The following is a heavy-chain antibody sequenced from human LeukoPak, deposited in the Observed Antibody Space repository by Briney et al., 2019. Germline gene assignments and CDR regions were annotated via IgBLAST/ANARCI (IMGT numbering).Heavy chain of an antibody. CDR1: GGSISSGGYY. J-gene: IGHJ4*02. Sequence: SETQSLTCTVSGGSISSGGYYWSWIRQHPGKGLEWIGYIYYSGSTYYNPSLKSRVTISVDTSKNQFSLKLSSVTAADTAVYYCARVGDSSGYLDYWGQGTLVTVSS. CDR3: ARVGDSSGYLDY. V-gene: IGHV4-31*03. D-gene: IGHD3-22*01. CDR2: IYYSGST.